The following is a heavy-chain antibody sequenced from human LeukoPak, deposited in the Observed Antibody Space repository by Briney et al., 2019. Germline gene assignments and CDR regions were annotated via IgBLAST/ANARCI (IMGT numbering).Heavy chain of an antibody. J-gene: IGHJ4*02. D-gene: IGHD3-10*01. CDR1: GGSISSGGYS. CDR3: AREFVSPRGGDYFDY. Sequence: SQTLSLTCAVSGGSISSGGYSWSWIRQPPGKGLEWIGYIYHSGSTYYNPSLKSRVTISVDRSKNQFSLKLSSVTAADTAVYYCAREFVSPRGGDYFDYWGQGTLVTVSS. V-gene: IGHV4-30-2*01. CDR2: IYHSGST.